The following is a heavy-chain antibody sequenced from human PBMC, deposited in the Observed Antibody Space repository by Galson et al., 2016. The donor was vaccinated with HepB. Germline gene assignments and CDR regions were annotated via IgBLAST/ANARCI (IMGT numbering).Heavy chain of an antibody. V-gene: IGHV3-53*01. CDR2: IYSGGRT. D-gene: IGHD1/OR15-1a*01. Sequence: SLRLSCAASGFTVSNNYMSRARKAPGKGLEGVSVIYSGGRTYYTDSVKGRFTISRDSSKNTLYLQMNSLRAEDTAVYYCARHPQNNLWGQGTLVTVSS. J-gene: IGHJ4*02. CDR1: GFTVSNNY. CDR3: ARHPQNNL.